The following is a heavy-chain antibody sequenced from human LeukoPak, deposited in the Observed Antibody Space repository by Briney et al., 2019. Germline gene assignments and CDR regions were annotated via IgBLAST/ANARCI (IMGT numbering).Heavy chain of an antibody. D-gene: IGHD3-3*01. Sequence: SVKVSCKASGGTFSSYAISWVRQAPGQGLEWMGGIIPIFGTANYAQKFQGRVTITADESTSTAYMELSSLRSEDTAVYYCAGDDYDFWSGPGMGYWGQGTLVTVSS. J-gene: IGHJ4*02. CDR1: GGTFSSYA. V-gene: IGHV1-69*13. CDR3: AGDDYDFWSGPGMGY. CDR2: IIPIFGTA.